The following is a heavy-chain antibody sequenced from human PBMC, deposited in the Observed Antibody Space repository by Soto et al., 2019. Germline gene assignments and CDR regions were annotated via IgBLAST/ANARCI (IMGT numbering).Heavy chain of an antibody. CDR3: ARAAYGEYWFDP. CDR2: INGDGRTT. J-gene: IGHJ5*02. CDR1: GFTFSAYW. V-gene: IGHV3-74*01. Sequence: EVQLVESGGGVVPPGGSLRLSCAASGFTFSAYWMHWVRQAPGKGLMWVSRINGDGRTTSYADSVKGRFTISRENAKNTLYLQMNSLRAEDTAVDYCARAAYGEYWFDPWGQGTLVTVSS. D-gene: IGHD4-17*01.